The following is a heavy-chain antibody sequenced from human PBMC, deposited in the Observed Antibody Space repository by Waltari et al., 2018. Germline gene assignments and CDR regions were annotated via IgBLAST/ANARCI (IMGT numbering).Heavy chain of an antibody. V-gene: IGHV3-30-3*01. D-gene: IGHD2-15*01. CDR1: GFTFSSYA. Sequence: QVQLVESGGGVVQPGSSLRLSCAASGFTFSSYAMPWVRQAPGKGLEWVAVISYDGSNKYYADSVKGRFTISRDNSKNTLYLQMNSLRAEDTAVYYCARVVGAVGYWGQGTLVTVSS. CDR2: ISYDGSNK. J-gene: IGHJ4*02. CDR3: ARVVGAVGY.